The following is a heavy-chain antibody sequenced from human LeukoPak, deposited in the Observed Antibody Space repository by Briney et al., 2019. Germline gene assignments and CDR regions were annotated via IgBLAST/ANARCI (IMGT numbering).Heavy chain of an antibody. CDR1: GFTFSTYS. CDR2: ISNNGNYI. V-gene: IGHV3-21*01. Sequence: PGGSLRLSCAASGFTFSTYSMNWVRQAPGKGLEWVSSISNNGNYIYYADSVKGRFTISRDNAKNSLYLQMNSLRAEDTAVYYCARELGHSGYGPSPPGSDYWGQGTLVTVSS. D-gene: IGHD5-12*01. J-gene: IGHJ4*02. CDR3: ARELGHSGYGPSPPGSDY.